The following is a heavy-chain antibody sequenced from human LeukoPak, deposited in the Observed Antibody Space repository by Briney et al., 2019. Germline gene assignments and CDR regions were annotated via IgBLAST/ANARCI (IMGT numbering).Heavy chain of an antibody. CDR3: ARDKYGDYAFDI. J-gene: IGHJ3*02. CDR2: IIPIFGTA. Sequence: SVKVSCKASGGTFSSYAISWVRQAPGQGLEWMGGIIPIFGTANYAQKFQDRATITRDTSATTAYMELSSLTSEDTAVYFCARDKYGDYAFDIWGQGTLVTVSS. CDR1: GGTFSSYA. V-gene: IGHV1-69*05. D-gene: IGHD4-17*01.